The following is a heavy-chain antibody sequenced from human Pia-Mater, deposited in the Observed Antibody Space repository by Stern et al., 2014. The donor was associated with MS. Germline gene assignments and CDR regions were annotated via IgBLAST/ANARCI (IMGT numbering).Heavy chain of an antibody. D-gene: IGHD3-22*01. CDR2: IWDDGSNK. Sequence: VHLVESGGGVVQPGRSLRLSCAASGFTFSSYGMHWVRQAPGKGLERVAVIWDDGSNKYYADSVKGRFTISRDNSKNTLYLQMNSLRAEDTAVYYCARGLGTYDSSGYWVFDYWGQGTLVTVSS. CDR3: ARGLGTYDSSGYWVFDY. V-gene: IGHV3-33*01. CDR1: GFTFSSYG. J-gene: IGHJ4*02.